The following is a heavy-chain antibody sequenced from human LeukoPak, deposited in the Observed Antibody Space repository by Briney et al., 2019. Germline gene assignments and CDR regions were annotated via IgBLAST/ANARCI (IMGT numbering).Heavy chain of an antibody. Sequence: GGSLRLSCAASGFTFSSYSMNWVRQAPGKGLEWVSSISSSSSYIYYADSVKGRFTISRDNSKNTLYLQMNSLRAEDTALYYCARTTSMNYVGDAFHIWGQGTMVTVSS. V-gene: IGHV3-21*01. CDR3: ARTTSMNYVGDAFHI. J-gene: IGHJ3*02. CDR1: GFTFSSYS. CDR2: ISSSSSYI. D-gene: IGHD1-7*01.